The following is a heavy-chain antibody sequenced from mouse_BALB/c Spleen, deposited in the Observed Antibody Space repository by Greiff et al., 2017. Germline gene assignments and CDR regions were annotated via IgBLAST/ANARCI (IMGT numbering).Heavy chain of an antibody. V-gene: IGHV2-9*02. CDR2: IWAGGST. CDR1: GFSLTSYG. CDR3: ASEHYYGSSYAFAY. D-gene: IGHD1-1*01. J-gene: IGHJ3*01. Sequence: VKLQESGPGLVAPSQSLSITCTVSGFSLTSYGVHWVRQPPGKGLEWLGVIWAGGSTNYNSALMSRLSISKDNSKSQVFLKMNSLQTDDTAMYYCASEHYYGSSYAFAYRGQGTLVTVSA.